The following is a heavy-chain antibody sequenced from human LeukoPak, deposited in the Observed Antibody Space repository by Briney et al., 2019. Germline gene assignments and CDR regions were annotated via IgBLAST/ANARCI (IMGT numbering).Heavy chain of an antibody. J-gene: IGHJ4*02. CDR1: GGSISSHY. D-gene: IGHD6-13*01. CDR3: ARETPNIAAAGFDY. CDR2: IYYSGTT. V-gene: IGHV4-59*11. Sequence: SETLSLTCTVSGGSISSHYWSWIRQPPGKGLEWVGYIYYSGTTNYNPSLKSRVTISVDTSKNQFSLKLSSVTAADTAVYYCARETPNIAAAGFDYWGQGTLVTVSS.